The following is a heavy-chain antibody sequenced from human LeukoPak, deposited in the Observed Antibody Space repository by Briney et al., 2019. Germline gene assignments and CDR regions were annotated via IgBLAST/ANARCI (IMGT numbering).Heavy chain of an antibody. V-gene: IGHV4-30-2*01. CDR1: GGSISSGGYY. Sequence: KASETLSLTCTVSGGSISSGGYYWSWIRQPPGKGLEWIGYIYHSGSTYYNPSLKSRVTISVDRSKNQFSLKLSSVTAADTAVYYCARLSRGYSSSWETVDYWGQGTLVTVSS. CDR3: ARLSRGYSSSWETVDY. CDR2: IYHSGST. J-gene: IGHJ4*02. D-gene: IGHD6-13*01.